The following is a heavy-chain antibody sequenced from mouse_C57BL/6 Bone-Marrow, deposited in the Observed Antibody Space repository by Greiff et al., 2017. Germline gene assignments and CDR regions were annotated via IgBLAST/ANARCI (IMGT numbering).Heavy chain of an antibody. CDR1: GFSLSTFGMG. D-gene: IGHD1-1*01. CDR3: ARIPVVEYYAMDY. J-gene: IGHJ4*01. Sequence: QVTLKECGPGILQPSQTLSLTCSFSGFSLSTFGMGVGWIRQPSGQGLEWLAHIWWDDAKYSNPALKSRLTISKDTSKNQVFLKIANVDTADTATYYCARIPVVEYYAMDYWGQGTSVTVSS. CDR2: IWWDDAK. V-gene: IGHV8-8*01.